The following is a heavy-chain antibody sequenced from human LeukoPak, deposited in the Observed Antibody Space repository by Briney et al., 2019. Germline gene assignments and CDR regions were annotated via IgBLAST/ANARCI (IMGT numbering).Heavy chain of an antibody. Sequence: GGSLRLSCAASGFTFSSYSMNWVRQAPGKGLEWVSYISSSSSTIYYADSVKGRFTISRDNAKNSLYLQMNSLRAEDTAVYYCASAKLLWFGELSPTGYYYMDVWGKGTTVTISS. CDR3: ASAKLLWFGELSPTGYYYMDV. V-gene: IGHV3-48*04. CDR1: GFTFSSYS. CDR2: ISSSSSTI. D-gene: IGHD3-10*01. J-gene: IGHJ6*03.